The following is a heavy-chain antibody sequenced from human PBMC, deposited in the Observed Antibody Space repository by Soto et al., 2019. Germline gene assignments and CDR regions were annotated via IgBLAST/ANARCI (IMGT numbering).Heavy chain of an antibody. D-gene: IGHD2-21*02. J-gene: IGHJ5*02. CDR3: ARHPSDFWFDP. Sequence: QLQLQESGPGLVKPSETLSLTCTVSGGSISSSSYFWGWIRQPPGKGLEWIGSIYYSGSTYYNPSLKSRVTVSVDTSKNQFSLKLSSANAADTAVYYCARHPSDFWFDPWGQGTLVTVSS. V-gene: IGHV4-39*01. CDR1: GGSISSSSYF. CDR2: IYYSGST.